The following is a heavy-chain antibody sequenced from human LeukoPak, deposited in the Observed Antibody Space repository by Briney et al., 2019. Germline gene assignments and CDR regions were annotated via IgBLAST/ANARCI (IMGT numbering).Heavy chain of an antibody. CDR1: GGSFSGYY. CDR2: INHSGST. V-gene: IGHV4-34*01. D-gene: IGHD5-12*01. J-gene: IGHJ4*02. Sequence: SETLSLTCAVYGGSFSGYYWSWIRQPPGKGLEWIGEINHSGSTNYNPSLKSRVTISVDTSKNQFSLKLSSVTAADTAVYYCSLVADNFDYWGRGTLVTVSS. CDR3: SLVADNFDY.